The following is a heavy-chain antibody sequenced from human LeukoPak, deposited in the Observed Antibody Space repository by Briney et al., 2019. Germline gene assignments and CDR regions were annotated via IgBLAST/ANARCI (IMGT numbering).Heavy chain of an antibody. J-gene: IGHJ4*02. CDR3: ATVQLALDY. V-gene: IGHV1-8*01. CDR1: GYTFTSYD. D-gene: IGHD5-18*01. Sequence: RASVTVSCKASGYTFTSYDINWVRQAAGQGLEWMGWMNPNSGNTGYAQKFQGRVTMTRNTSISTAYMELSSMRSEDTAVYYCATVQLALDYWGQGTLVTVSS. CDR2: MNPNSGNT.